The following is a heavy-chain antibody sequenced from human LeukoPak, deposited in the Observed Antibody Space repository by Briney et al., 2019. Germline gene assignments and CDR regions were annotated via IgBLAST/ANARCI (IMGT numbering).Heavy chain of an antibody. Sequence: ASVKVSCKASGYTFTSYGISWVRQAPGQGLEWMGWISAYNGNTNYAQKLQGRVTMTTDTSTSTAYMELRSLRSEDTAVYYCASVPKIMRYYYYMDVWGKGTTVTVSS. CDR3: ASVPKIMRYYYYMDV. CDR1: GYTFTSYG. CDR2: ISAYNGNT. J-gene: IGHJ6*03. V-gene: IGHV1-18*01. D-gene: IGHD3-16*01.